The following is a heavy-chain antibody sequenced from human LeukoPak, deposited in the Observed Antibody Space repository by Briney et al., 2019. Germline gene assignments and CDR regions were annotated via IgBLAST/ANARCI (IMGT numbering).Heavy chain of an antibody. CDR2: IDSSGGYM. CDR3: ARDSLKWEPKTHSFDF. CDR1: GFTFNTYS. J-gene: IGHJ3*01. V-gene: IGHV3-21*04. Sequence: PGGSLRLSCEASGFTFNTYSMNWARQAPGKGLEWVSSIDSSGGYMFYADSVKGRFIISRDNAKKSLYLQMNSLRAEDTALYYCARDSLKWEPKTHSFDFWGQGTMVTVSS. D-gene: IGHD1-26*01.